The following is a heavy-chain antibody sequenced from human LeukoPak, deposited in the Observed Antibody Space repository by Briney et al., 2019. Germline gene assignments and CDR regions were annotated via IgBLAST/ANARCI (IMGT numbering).Heavy chain of an antibody. D-gene: IGHD3-3*01. Sequence: SSETLSLTCTVSGGSISSYYWSWIRQPPGKGLEWIGYIYYSGSTNYNPSLKSRVTISVDTSKNQFSLKLSSVTAADTAVYYCARSYYDFWSGYYGRFDYWGQGTLVTVSS. CDR1: GGSISSYY. J-gene: IGHJ4*02. V-gene: IGHV4-59*08. CDR3: ARSYYDFWSGYYGRFDY. CDR2: IYYSGST.